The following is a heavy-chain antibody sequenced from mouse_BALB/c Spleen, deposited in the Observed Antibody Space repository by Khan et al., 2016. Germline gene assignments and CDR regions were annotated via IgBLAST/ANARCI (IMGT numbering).Heavy chain of an antibody. D-gene: IGHD2-2*01. CDR2: INPYNAGT. CDR1: GYTFTSYI. V-gene: IGHV1S136*01. J-gene: IGHJ2*01. Sequence: VRLQQSGPELVKPGASVKMSCKASGYTFTSYIIHWVKQKPGQGLEWIGYINPYNAGTKYSEKFKDKATLTSDRSSSIAYMELSSLTSEDSAVYYCARDYYGHDIDYWGQGTTLTVSS. CDR3: ARDYYGHDIDY.